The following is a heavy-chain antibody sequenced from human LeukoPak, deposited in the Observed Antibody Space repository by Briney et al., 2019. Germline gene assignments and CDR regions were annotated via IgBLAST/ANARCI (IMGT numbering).Heavy chain of an antibody. Sequence: GASVKVSCKASGYSFSDHYIHWVRQAPGQGLEWMGRINPRSGGTKYARNFQGSVTMTRDTSITTAYMELTRLGSDDTALYYCARQVGHTSGWYFFDFWGQGTLVTVSS. CDR2: INPRSGGT. D-gene: IGHD6-19*01. CDR1: GYSFSDHY. V-gene: IGHV1-2*06. CDR3: ARQVGHTSGWYFFDF. J-gene: IGHJ4*02.